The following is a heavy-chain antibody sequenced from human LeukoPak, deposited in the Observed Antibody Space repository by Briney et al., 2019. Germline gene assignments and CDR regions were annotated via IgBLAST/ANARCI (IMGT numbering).Heavy chain of an antibody. CDR3: ARAPSETYYYGSGSPYYYYYGMDV. CDR2: IYTSGST. V-gene: IGHV4-4*07. Sequence: SETLSLTCTVSGGSISSYYWSWIRQPAGKGLEGIGRIYTSGSTNYNPSLKSRVTMSVDTSKNHFSLKLSSVTAADPDVYYCARAPSETYYYGSGSPYYYYYGMDVWGQGATVTVSS. D-gene: IGHD3-10*01. CDR1: GGSISSYY. J-gene: IGHJ6*02.